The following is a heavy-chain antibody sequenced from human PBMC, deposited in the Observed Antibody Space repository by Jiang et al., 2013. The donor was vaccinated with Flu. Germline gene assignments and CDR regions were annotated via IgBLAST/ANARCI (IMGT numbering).Heavy chain of an antibody. CDR1: GFTFSSYA. CDR3: AKDSCSIAAAGCGRWFDP. D-gene: IGHD6-13*01. V-gene: IGHV3-23*01. Sequence: QLLESGGNLVQPGGSLRLSCAASGFTFSSYAMSWVRQAPGKGLEWVSAISASGDTTYYADSVKGRFTISRDNSRNTLSLQMNSLRAEDTAVYFCAKDSCSIAAAGCGRWFDPWGQGTLVTVSS. CDR2: ISASGDTT. J-gene: IGHJ5*02.